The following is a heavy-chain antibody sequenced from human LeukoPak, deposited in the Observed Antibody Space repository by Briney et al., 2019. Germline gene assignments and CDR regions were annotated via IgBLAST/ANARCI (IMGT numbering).Heavy chain of an antibody. CDR3: ARAGYYYDSSGYYKGNFDY. CDR2: INPSGGST. D-gene: IGHD3-22*01. CDR1: GYTFTSYY. V-gene: IGHV1-46*01. Sequence: ASVKVSCKASGYTFTSYYTHWVRQAPGQGLEWMGIINPSGGSTSYAQKFQGRVTMTRDTSMSTVYMELSSLRSEDTAVYYCARAGYYYDSSGYYKGNFDYWGQGTLVTVSS. J-gene: IGHJ4*02.